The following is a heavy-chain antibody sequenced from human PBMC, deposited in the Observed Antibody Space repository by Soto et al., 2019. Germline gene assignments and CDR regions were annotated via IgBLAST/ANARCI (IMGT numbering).Heavy chain of an antibody. CDR1: GFTITSSA. CDR3: ATVHNTSRSFDY. V-gene: IGHV3-23*01. D-gene: IGHD1-20*01. J-gene: IGHJ4*02. Sequence: EVQLLDAGGGLVQPGESLRLSCAASGFTITSSAMSWVRQAPGKGLEWVSTTGISGRTTYYADSVKGRFTVSRDDSKNTLDLQMSRLRAEDTAVYYCATVHNTSRSFDYWGQGTPVNVSS. CDR2: TGISGRTT.